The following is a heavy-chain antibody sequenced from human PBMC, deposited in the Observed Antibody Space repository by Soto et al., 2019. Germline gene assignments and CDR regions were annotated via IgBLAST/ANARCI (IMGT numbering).Heavy chain of an antibody. CDR3: AREVTYGGGSFSLGL. CDR2: INPNNGGT. Sequence: ASVKVSCKTSGYFFTSYYIHWVRQAPGQGLEWMGWINPNNGGTNSAQKFQCRLTMTSDTSINTAYMEITSLRSDDTALYYCAREVTYGGGSFSLGLWGQGTLVTVSS. J-gene: IGHJ4*02. D-gene: IGHD3-10*01. V-gene: IGHV1-2*02. CDR1: GYFFTSYY.